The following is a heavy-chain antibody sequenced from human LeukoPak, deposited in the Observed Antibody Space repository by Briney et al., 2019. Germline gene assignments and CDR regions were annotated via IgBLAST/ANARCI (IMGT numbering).Heavy chain of an antibody. D-gene: IGHD2-2*01. V-gene: IGHV3-30*02. CDR3: AKDLEVIPLVVPAAMPDY. Sequence: GGSLRLSCAASGFTFSSYGMHWVRQAPGKGLEWVAFIRYDGSNKYYADSVKGRFTISRDNSKNTLYLQMNSLRAEDTAVYYCAKDLEVIPLVVPAAMPDYWGQGTLVTVSS. J-gene: IGHJ4*02. CDR1: GFTFSSYG. CDR2: IRYDGSNK.